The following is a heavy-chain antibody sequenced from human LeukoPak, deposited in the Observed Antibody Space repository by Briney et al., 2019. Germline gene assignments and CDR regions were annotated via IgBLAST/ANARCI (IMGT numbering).Heavy chain of an antibody. CDR2: IRHDGSNK. V-gene: IGHV3-30*02. D-gene: IGHD3-22*01. CDR3: AKSSGYYNSYFDY. CDR1: GFTFSNYG. Sequence: GGSLRLSCAASGFTFSNYGMDWVRQAPGKGLEWVAFIRHDGSNKYYADFVKGRFTISRDNSKNTLYLQMNSLRTEDTAVYYCAKSSGYYNSYFDYWGQGTLVTVSS. J-gene: IGHJ4*02.